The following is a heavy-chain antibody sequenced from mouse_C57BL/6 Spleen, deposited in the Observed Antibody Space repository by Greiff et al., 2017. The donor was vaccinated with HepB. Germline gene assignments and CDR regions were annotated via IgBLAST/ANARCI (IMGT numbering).Heavy chain of an antibody. CDR1: GFTFSSYA. CDR3: ARVYGSSTYYFDY. Sequence: EVKLVESGGGLVKPGGSLKLSCAASGFTFSSYAMSWVRQTPEKRLEWVATISDGGSYTYYPDNVKGRFTISRDNTKHNLYLQMSHLKSEDTAMYYCARVYGSSTYYFDYWGQGTTLTVSS. J-gene: IGHJ2*01. V-gene: IGHV5-4*03. D-gene: IGHD1-1*01. CDR2: ISDGGSYT.